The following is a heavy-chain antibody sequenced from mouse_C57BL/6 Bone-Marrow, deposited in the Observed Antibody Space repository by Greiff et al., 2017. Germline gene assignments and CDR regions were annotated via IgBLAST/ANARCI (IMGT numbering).Heavy chain of an antibody. D-gene: IGHD2-5*01. Sequence: QVQLQQSGAELARPGASVKLSCKASGYTFTSYGISWVKQRPGQGLEWIGEIYPRSGNTYYNEKFKGKATLTADKSTCTAYMELRSLTSEDAAVYFCASGGYYSNFLAYWGQGTVVTVAA. CDR2: IYPRSGNT. CDR1: GYTFTSYG. CDR3: ASGGYYSNFLAY. V-gene: IGHV1-81*01. J-gene: IGHJ3*01.